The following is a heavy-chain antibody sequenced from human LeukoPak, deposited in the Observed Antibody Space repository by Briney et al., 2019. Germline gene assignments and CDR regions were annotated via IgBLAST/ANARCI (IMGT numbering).Heavy chain of an antibody. D-gene: IGHD3-10*01. CDR2: IKSKTDGGTT. V-gene: IGHV3-15*01. CDR1: GFTFSNAW. J-gene: IGHJ6*04. Sequence: SGGSLRLSCAASGFTFSNAWMSWVRQAPGKGLEWVGRIKSKTDGGTTDYAAPGKGRFTISRDDSKNTLYLQMNSLKTEDTAVYYCTAPVGRFGFYYYGMDVWGKGTTVTVSS. CDR3: TAPVGRFGFYYYGMDV.